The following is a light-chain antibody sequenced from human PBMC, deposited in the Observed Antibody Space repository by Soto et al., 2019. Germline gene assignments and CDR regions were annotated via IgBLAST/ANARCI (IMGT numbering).Light chain of an antibody. CDR3: QQYQYWPPIT. CDR2: GAS. Sequence: EIVMTQSPATLSVSIGERATLSCRASQSVSSNLAWYQQKPGQAPRLLIYGASTRATGIPARFSGSGSGTEFTLTISSLQSEDFALYYCQQYQYWPPITFGQGTRLEIK. CDR1: QSVSSN. V-gene: IGKV3-15*01. J-gene: IGKJ5*01.